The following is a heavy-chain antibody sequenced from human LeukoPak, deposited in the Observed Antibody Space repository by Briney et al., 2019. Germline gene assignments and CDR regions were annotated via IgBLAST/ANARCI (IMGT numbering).Heavy chain of an antibody. CDR3: TRGSSGRRDN. Sequence: ASVKVSCKSSGYTFTSCDINWVRQATGQGLEWMGWMNPNSGNTGYGQSFQGRITLTRDISIGTAYMELSNLTSEDTAIYYCTRGSSGRRDNWGQGTLVTVSA. V-gene: IGHV1-8*01. J-gene: IGHJ4*02. D-gene: IGHD6-19*01. CDR1: GYTFTSCD. CDR2: MNPNSGNT.